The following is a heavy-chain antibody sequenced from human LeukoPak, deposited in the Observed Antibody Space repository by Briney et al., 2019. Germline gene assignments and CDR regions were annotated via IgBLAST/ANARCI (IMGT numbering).Heavy chain of an antibody. J-gene: IGHJ4*02. CDR2: ISGSGGST. CDR1: GFTFSSYA. Sequence: GGSLRLSCAASGFTFSSYAMSWVRQAPGKGLEWVSAISGSGGSTYYADSVKGRFTISRDNSKNTLYLQMNSLRAEDTAVYYYATRPYITVRKDIVVVPAAIPDYWGQGTLVTVSS. D-gene: IGHD2-2*02. V-gene: IGHV3-23*01. CDR3: ATRPYITVRKDIVVVPAAIPDY.